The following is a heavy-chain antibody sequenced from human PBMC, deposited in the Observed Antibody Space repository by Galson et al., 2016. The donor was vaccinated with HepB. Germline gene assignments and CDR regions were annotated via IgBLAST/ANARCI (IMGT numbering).Heavy chain of an antibody. CDR2: MYYSGNA. CDR1: GGSISSLGHY. Sequence: TLSLTCTVSGGSISSLGHYWTWIRQNPEKGLQWIGYMYYSGNAHYNPSRKSRVIISIDTSKNQFSLKLSSVNAADTAVYFCARSNYHYTSPAFDIWGQGTVITVSS. D-gene: IGHD3-3*01. J-gene: IGHJ3*02. V-gene: IGHV4-31*03. CDR3: ARSNYHYTSPAFDI.